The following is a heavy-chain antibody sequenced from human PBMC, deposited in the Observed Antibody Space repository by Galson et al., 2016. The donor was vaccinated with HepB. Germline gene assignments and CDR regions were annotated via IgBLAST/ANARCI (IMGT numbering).Heavy chain of an antibody. CDR3: ARDRHDNSGDELDMSAFDI. D-gene: IGHD3-22*01. Sequence: SLRLSCAASGFTFRSFGMHWVRQAPGKGLEWVTFIWYDGSHKYYAASVKGRFTISRDNSKSTLYLQMDSLRAEDTAIYYCARDRHDNSGDELDMSAFDIWGQGTMVTVSS. CDR2: IWYDGSHK. J-gene: IGHJ3*02. CDR1: GFTFRSFG. V-gene: IGHV3-33*01.